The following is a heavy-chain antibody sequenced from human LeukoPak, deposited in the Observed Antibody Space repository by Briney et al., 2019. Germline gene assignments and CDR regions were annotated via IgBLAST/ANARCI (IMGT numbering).Heavy chain of an antibody. J-gene: IGHJ3*02. CDR2: ISSSGCTI. V-gene: IGHV3-48*03. CDR3: AGGEDYGIAFDI. CDR1: GFTFSSYE. D-gene: IGHD2-21*01. Sequence: GGSLRLSCAASGFTFSSYEMNWVRQAPGKGLEWVSYISSSGCTIYYADSVKGRFTISRDNAKNSLYLQMNSLRAEDTAVYYCAGGEDYGIAFDIWGQGTMVTVSS.